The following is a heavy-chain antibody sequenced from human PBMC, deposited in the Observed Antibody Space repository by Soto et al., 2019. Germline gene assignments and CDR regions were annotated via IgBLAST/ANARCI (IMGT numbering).Heavy chain of an antibody. CDR3: AKVMVKNWFDP. Sequence: GGSLRLSCAASGFTFSSYAMSWVRQAPGKGLEWVSAISGSGGSTYYADSVKGRFTISRDNSKYTLYLQMSSLRAEDTAVYYCAKVMVKNWFDPWGQGTLVTVSS. J-gene: IGHJ5*02. V-gene: IGHV3-23*01. CDR2: ISGSGGST. CDR1: GFTFSSYA. D-gene: IGHD5-18*01.